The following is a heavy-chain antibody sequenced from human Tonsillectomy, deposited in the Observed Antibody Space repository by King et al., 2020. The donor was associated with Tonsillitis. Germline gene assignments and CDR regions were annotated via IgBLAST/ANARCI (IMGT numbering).Heavy chain of an antibody. Sequence: VQLAESGGGLVKPGGSLRLSCAASGFTFSSYSMNWVRQAPGKGLEWVSSISSSSSYIYYADSVKGRFTISRDNAKNSLYLQMNSLRAEDTAVYYCARERDMVATGWFDPWGQGTLVTVSS. CDR3: ARERDMVATGWFDP. V-gene: IGHV3-21*01. D-gene: IGHD5-12*01. CDR2: ISSSSSYI. J-gene: IGHJ5*02. CDR1: GFTFSSYS.